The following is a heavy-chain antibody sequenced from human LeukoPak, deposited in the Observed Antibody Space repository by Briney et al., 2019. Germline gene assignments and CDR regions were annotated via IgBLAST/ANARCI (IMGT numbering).Heavy chain of an antibody. D-gene: IGHD1-26*01. CDR1: GFTFSSYG. V-gene: IGHV3-23*01. Sequence: GGSLRLSCAASGFTFSSYGMSWVRQAPGKGLEWVSGISGSGTGGRTYYADSVKGRFTISRDNSKNTLYLQMNSLRAEDTAVYYCAKAGSIRFDYWGQGTLVTVSS. CDR2: ISGSGTGGRT. CDR3: AKAGSIRFDY. J-gene: IGHJ4*02.